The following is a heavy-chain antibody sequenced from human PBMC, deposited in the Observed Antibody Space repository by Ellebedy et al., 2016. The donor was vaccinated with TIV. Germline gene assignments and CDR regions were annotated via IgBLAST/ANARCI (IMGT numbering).Heavy chain of an antibody. CDR3: ARSSNPTVVTPGYYYGMDV. V-gene: IGHV3-13*01. Sequence: GESLKISXAASGFTFSSYDMHWVRQATGKGLEWVSAIGTAGDTYYPGSVKGRFTISRENAKNSLYLQMNSLRAGDTAVYYCARSSNPTVVTPGYYYGMDVWGQGTTVTVSS. J-gene: IGHJ6*02. D-gene: IGHD4-23*01. CDR2: IGTAGDT. CDR1: GFTFSSYD.